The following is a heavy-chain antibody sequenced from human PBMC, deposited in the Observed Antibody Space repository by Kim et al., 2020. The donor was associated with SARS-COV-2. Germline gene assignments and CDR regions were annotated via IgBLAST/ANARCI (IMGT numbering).Heavy chain of an antibody. D-gene: IGHD2-2*01. CDR1: GFTFSSYS. V-gene: IGHV3-21*01. CDR3: ARDKGTSCSLDY. CDR2: ISSSSSYI. J-gene: IGHJ4*02. Sequence: GGSLRLSCAASGFTFSSYSMNWVRQAPGKGLEWVSSISSSSSYIYYADSVKGRFTISRDNAKNSLYLQMNSLRAEDTAVYYCARDKGTSCSLDYWGQGTLVTVSS.